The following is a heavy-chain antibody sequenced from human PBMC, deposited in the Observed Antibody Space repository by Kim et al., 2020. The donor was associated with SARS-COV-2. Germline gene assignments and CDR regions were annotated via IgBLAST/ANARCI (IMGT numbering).Heavy chain of an antibody. CDR3: ARDRFKRGGDSSGCDY. V-gene: IGHV6-1*01. Sequence: SVKSRITINPDTSKNQFSLQLNSVTPEDTAVYYCARDRFKRGGDSSGCDYWGQGTLVTVSS. D-gene: IGHD6-19*01. J-gene: IGHJ4*02.